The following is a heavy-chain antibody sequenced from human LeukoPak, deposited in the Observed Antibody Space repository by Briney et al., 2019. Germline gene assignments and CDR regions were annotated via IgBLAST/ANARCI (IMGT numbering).Heavy chain of an antibody. Sequence: ASVKVSCKASGYTFTSYDIHWVRQATGQGLEWMGWMNPNSGNTGYAQKFQGRVTMTRNTSISTAYMELSSLRSEDTAVYYCAREHSSSWYTHYYYYYGMDVWGQGTTVTVSS. J-gene: IGHJ6*02. D-gene: IGHD6-13*01. CDR3: AREHSSSWYTHYYYYYGMDV. V-gene: IGHV1-8*01. CDR2: MNPNSGNT. CDR1: GYTFTSYD.